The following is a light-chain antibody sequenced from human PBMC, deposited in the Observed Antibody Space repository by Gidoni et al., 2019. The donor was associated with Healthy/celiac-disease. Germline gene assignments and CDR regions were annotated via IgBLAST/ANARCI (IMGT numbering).Light chain of an antibody. CDR1: QSISSW. CDR2: DAS. J-gene: IGKJ1*01. V-gene: IGKV1-5*01. CDR3: QQDNSYLWT. Sequence: DIQMTQSPSTLSASVGDRVTITCRASQSISSWLAWYQQKPGKAPKLLIYDASSLESRVPSRFSGSGSGTEFTLTISSLQPDDFATYYCQQDNSYLWTFGQGTKVEIK.